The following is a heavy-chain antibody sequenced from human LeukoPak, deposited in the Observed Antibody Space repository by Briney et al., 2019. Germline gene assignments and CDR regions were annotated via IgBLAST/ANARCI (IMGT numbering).Heavy chain of an antibody. CDR1: GYRFTSYW. V-gene: IGHV5-51*01. J-gene: IGHJ5*02. CDR3: ARRTDSGWKWFDP. D-gene: IGHD6-25*01. CDR2: IHPGEYER. Sequence: DSLKISCKASGYRFTSYWIGWVRQMPGKGLEWMGVIHPGEYERRYSPSFEGQVTISADKSISTAYMQWSSLKASDTAMYYCARRTDSGWKWFDPWGQGTLVTVSS.